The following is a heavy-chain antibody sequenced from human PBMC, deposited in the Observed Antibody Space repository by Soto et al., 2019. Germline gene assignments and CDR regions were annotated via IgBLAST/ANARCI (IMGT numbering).Heavy chain of an antibody. Sequence: QVQLVESGGGVVQPGRSLRLSCAASGFTFSSNGMHWVRQAPGKGLEWVAVMSNDGSHTSYADSAKGRFTISRDNSKNTLYLQMNSLRAEDSAIYYCTKGCSSSSNCYIIDYWGQGALVAVSS. CDR1: GFTFSSNG. CDR3: TKGCSSSSNCYIIDY. J-gene: IGHJ4*02. D-gene: IGHD2-15*01. CDR2: MSNDGSHT. V-gene: IGHV3-30*18.